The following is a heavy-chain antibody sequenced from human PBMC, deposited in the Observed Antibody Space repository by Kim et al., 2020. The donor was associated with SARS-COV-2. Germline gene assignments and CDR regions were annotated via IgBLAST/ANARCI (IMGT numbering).Heavy chain of an antibody. Sequence: SETLSLTCAVYGGSFSGYYWSWIRQPPGKGLEWIGEINHSGSTNYNPSLKSRVTISVDTSKNQFSLKLSSVTAADTAVYYCARGKWLRFHYFDYWGQGTLVTASS. J-gene: IGHJ4*02. CDR1: GGSFSGYY. CDR2: INHSGST. D-gene: IGHD5-12*01. CDR3: ARGKWLRFHYFDY. V-gene: IGHV4-34*01.